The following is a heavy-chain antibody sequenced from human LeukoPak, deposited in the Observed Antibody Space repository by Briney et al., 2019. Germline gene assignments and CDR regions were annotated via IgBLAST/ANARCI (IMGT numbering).Heavy chain of an antibody. CDR3: SGGSKLGYNYCYYMDV. J-gene: IGHJ6*03. V-gene: IGHV1-69*05. D-gene: IGHD2-15*01. CDR2: VIPIFGTA. Sequence: SSETVSCKASGGSFSRYAISWVRQPPGQGLEWMGGVIPIFGTALHEHKLQGRVTITTGEYTSTAYKELSILRSEDTAVYYCSGGSKLGYNYCYYMDVWGKGSTVAVSS. CDR1: GGSFSRYA.